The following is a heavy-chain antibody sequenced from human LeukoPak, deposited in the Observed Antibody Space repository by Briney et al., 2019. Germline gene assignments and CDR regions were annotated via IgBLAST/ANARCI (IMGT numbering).Heavy chain of an antibody. Sequence: SETLSLTCTVSGGSISSSSYYWGWIRQPPGKGLEWIGSIYYDGSTYYNPSLKSRVTISVDASKNQFSLKLSSVTAADTAVYYCARRRYSSGYIDYWGQGTLVTVSS. V-gene: IGHV4-39*01. CDR2: IYYDGST. CDR1: GGSISSSSYY. D-gene: IGHD6-25*01. CDR3: ARRRYSSGYIDY. J-gene: IGHJ4*02.